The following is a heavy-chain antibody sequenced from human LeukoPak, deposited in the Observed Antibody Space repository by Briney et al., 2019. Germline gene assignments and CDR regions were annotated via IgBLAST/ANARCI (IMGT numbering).Heavy chain of an antibody. V-gene: IGHV1-3*01. Sequence: PRASVKPSCKVYGYTFINYAIKWGRQASGQWLEWLGWINAGSGNTKYSQKFQGRVTMTTDTSTSTAYMELRSLRSDDTAVYYCARDLGIAAAGTNDYWGQGTLVTVSS. J-gene: IGHJ4*02. CDR3: ARDLGIAAAGTNDY. D-gene: IGHD6-13*01. CDR1: GYTFINYA. CDR2: INAGSGNT.